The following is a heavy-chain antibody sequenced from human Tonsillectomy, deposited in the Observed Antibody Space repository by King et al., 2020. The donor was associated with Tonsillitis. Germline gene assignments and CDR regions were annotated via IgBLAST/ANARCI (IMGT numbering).Heavy chain of an antibody. CDR1: GFTFSSYG. CDR2: IRYDGSNK. Sequence: VQLVESGGGVVQPGGSLRLSCAASGFTFSSYGMHWVRQAPGKGLEWVAFIRYDGSNKYYADSVKGRFTISRDNSKNTLYLQMNSLRAGDTAVYYCAKDQGGISWTFFDYWGQATLVTVSS. V-gene: IGHV3-30*02. J-gene: IGHJ4*02. CDR3: AKDQGGISWTFFDY. D-gene: IGHD6-13*01.